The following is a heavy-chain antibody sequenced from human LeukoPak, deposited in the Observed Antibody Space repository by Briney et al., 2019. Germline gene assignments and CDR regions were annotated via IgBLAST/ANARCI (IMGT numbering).Heavy chain of an antibody. CDR2: IFSDGST. Sequence: GSLRLSCAASGFTVSSNYMSWVRQAPGQGLEWVSIIFSDGSTSYADSVKGRFTISRDNSKNTLYLQMNSLRAEDTAVYYCARVGYGGNYRAFDYWGQGTLVTVSS. J-gene: IGHJ4*02. CDR3: ARVGYGGNYRAFDY. D-gene: IGHD4-23*01. V-gene: IGHV3-53*01. CDR1: GFTVSSNY.